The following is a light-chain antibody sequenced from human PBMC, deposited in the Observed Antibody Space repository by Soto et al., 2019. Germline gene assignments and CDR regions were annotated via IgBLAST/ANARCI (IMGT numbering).Light chain of an antibody. V-gene: IGLV2-14*03. J-gene: IGLJ1*01. Sequence: QSVLTQPTSVSGSPGQSITISCTGNHNDIGTYGYVSWYQQHPGRAPRLLIYGVTTRPSGISDRFSASKSGLTASLTISGLQPEDEADYYCSSFNSDRIYVFGPGTKVTVL. CDR3: SSFNSDRIYV. CDR1: HNDIGTYGY. CDR2: GVT.